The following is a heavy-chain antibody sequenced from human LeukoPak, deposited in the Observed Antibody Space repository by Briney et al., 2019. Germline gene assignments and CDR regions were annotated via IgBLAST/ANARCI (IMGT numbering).Heavy chain of an antibody. CDR2: IKSKTDGGTT. Sequence: PGGSLRLSCAASGFTFSNAWMSWVRQAPGKGLEWVGRIKSKTDGGTTDYAAPVKGRFTISRDDSKNTLYLQMNSLRAEDTAVYYCARDLGYYRADYWGQGTLVTASS. D-gene: IGHD1-26*01. CDR3: ARDLGYYRADY. J-gene: IGHJ4*02. V-gene: IGHV3-15*01. CDR1: GFTFSNAW.